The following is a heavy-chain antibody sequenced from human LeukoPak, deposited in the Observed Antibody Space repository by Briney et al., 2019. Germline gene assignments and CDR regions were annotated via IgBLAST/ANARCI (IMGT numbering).Heavy chain of an antibody. V-gene: IGHV3-21*01. Sequence: GGSLRLSCAASGFTFSSISMNWVRQAPGKGLEWVSSISSSSSYIYYADSVKGRFTISRDNAKNSLYLQMNSLRAEDTAVYYCARDIYGSGSYNRYFDHWGQGSLVTVSS. CDR3: ARDIYGSGSYNRYFDH. CDR1: GFTFSSIS. J-gene: IGHJ4*02. D-gene: IGHD3-10*01. CDR2: ISSSSSYI.